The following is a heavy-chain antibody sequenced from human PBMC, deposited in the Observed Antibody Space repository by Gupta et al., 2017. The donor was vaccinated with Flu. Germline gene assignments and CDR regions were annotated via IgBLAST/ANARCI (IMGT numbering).Heavy chain of an antibody. CDR2: IIPIFGSA. V-gene: IGHV1-69*01. CDR3: ARKRTTGKVAFDI. Sequence: RQAPGQGLEWMGGIIPIFGSANYAQKFQGRVTITADESTSTAYMELSSLRSEDTAVYYCARKRTTGKVAFDIWGQGTMVTVSS. D-gene: IGHD1-1*01. J-gene: IGHJ3*02.